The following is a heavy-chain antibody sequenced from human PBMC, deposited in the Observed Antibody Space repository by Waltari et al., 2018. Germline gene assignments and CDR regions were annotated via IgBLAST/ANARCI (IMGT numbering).Heavy chain of an antibody. Sequence: QVQLVQSGAEVKKPGSSVKVSCKASGGTFSSYAISWVRQAPGQGLEWMGRIIPILGIAKSAQKFQGRVTITADNSTSTAYMELSSLRSEDTAVYYCARGPSNGAVTWFDPWGQGTLVTVSS. CDR3: ARGPSNGAVTWFDP. D-gene: IGHD4-17*01. J-gene: IGHJ5*02. CDR1: GGTFSSYA. CDR2: IIPILGIA. V-gene: IGHV1-69*04.